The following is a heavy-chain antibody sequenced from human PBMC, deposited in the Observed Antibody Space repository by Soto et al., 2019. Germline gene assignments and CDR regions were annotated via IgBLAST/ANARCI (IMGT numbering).Heavy chain of an antibody. CDR2: ISAYNGNT. CDR3: ASWLYDSSGYYSGPGEVY. Sequence: QVQLVQSGAAVKKPGASVKVSCKASGYTFPSSGISWVRQAPGQGLEWMGWISAYNGNTNYAQKLQGRVTMTTDTSTSTADRELRSLRSDDTAVDDCASWLYDSSGYYSGPGEVYWGQGTLVTVSS. D-gene: IGHD3-22*01. J-gene: IGHJ4*02. CDR1: GYTFPSSG. V-gene: IGHV1-18*01.